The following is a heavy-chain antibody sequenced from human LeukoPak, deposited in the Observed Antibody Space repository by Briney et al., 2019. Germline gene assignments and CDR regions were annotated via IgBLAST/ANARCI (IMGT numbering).Heavy chain of an antibody. V-gene: IGHV4-39*01. D-gene: IGHD1-26*01. J-gene: IGHJ4*02. CDR2: IYYSGNT. CDR1: GGSLSSGTYY. CDR3: ARRASGGHFDY. Sequence: SETLSLTCTVSGGSLSSGTYYWGWLRQPPGTGLEWIGSIYYSGNTYYNPSLKSRVTLSVDTSKNQFSLKLSSVTAADPAVYYCARRASGGHFDYWGQGTLVTVSS.